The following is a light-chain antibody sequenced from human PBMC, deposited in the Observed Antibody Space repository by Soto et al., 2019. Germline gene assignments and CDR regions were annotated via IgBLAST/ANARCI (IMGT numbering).Light chain of an antibody. CDR2: GAS. Sequence: EIVLTQSPGILSLSPGERATLSCRASQYVSNNFLAWYRQKPGQAPRLLIYGASFRATGIPDRFSGSASGTDLTLTISRLESEDFAVYYCQQYGSSPRTFGQGTKVELK. CDR3: QQYGSSPRT. V-gene: IGKV3-20*01. J-gene: IGKJ1*01. CDR1: QYVSNNF.